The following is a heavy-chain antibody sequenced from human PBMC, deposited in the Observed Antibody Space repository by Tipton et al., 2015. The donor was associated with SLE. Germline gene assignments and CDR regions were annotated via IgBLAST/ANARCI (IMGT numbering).Heavy chain of an antibody. D-gene: IGHD3-10*01. Sequence: GSLRLSCAASGFTFSNYGMNWVRQAPGKGLEWVSYISSSGSTIYYADSVKGRFTISRDNAKNSLYLQVNSLRAEDTAVYYCVRAAGSGSYSRDYWGQGTLVTVSS. CDR1: GFTFSNYG. CDR2: ISSSGSTI. J-gene: IGHJ4*02. V-gene: IGHV3-48*03. CDR3: VRAAGSGSYSRDY.